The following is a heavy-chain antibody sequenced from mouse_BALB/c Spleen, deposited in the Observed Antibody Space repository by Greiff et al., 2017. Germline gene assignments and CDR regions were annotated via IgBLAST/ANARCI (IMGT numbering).Heavy chain of an antibody. J-gene: IGHJ4*01. D-gene: IGHD2-4*01. CDR2: ISSGSSTI. CDR1: GFTFSSFG. Sequence: DVQLQESGGGLVQPGGSRKLSCAASGFTFSSFGMHWVRQAPEKGLEWVAYISSGSSTIYYADTVKGRFTISRDNPKNTLFLQMTSLRSEDTAMYYCARPADYDDYAMDYWGQGTSVTVSS. V-gene: IGHV5-17*02. CDR3: ARPADYDDYAMDY.